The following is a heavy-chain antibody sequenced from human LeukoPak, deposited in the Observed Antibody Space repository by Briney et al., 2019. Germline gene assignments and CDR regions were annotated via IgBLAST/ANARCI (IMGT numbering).Heavy chain of an antibody. V-gene: IGHV3-15*01. CDR2: IKSKTDGGTT. Sequence: GGSLRLSCAASGFTFSNAWMSWVRQAPGKGLEWVGRIKSKTDGGTTDYAAPVKGRFTISRDDSKNTLYLQMNSLKTEDTAVYYCTIGRGIQLWTRNPFDPWGQGTLVTVSS. CDR3: TIGRGIQLWTRNPFDP. CDR1: GFTFSNAW. J-gene: IGHJ5*02. D-gene: IGHD5-18*01.